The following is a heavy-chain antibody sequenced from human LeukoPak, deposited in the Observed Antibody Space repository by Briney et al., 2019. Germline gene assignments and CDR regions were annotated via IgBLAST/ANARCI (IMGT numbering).Heavy chain of an antibody. CDR3: VRDSITMVN. CDR2: INTDETT. CDR1: GFTFSSYW. Sequence: PGRSLRLSCAASGFTFSSYWMHWVRQVPGKGLVWVSRINTDETTFYADSVKGRFTISRDNAKNTLYLQMNSLRVDDTAVYYCVRDSITMVNWGQGTLVTASS. J-gene: IGHJ4*02. V-gene: IGHV3-74*01. D-gene: IGHD3-10*01.